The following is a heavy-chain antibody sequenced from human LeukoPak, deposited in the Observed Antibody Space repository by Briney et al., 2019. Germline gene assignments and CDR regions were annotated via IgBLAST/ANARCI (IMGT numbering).Heavy chain of an antibody. CDR3: ARQRAYNSSSWYPFDY. V-gene: IGHV4-34*01. Sequence: SETLSLTCAVYGGSFSGYYWSWIRQPPGKGLEWIGEINHSGSTNYNPSLKSRVIISVDTSKNQFSLKLSSVTAADTAVYYCARQRAYNSSSWYPFDYWGQGTLVTVPS. D-gene: IGHD6-13*01. CDR1: GGSFSGYY. J-gene: IGHJ4*02. CDR2: INHSGST.